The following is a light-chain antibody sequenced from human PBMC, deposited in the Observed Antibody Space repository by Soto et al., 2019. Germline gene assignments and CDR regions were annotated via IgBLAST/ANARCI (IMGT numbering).Light chain of an antibody. V-gene: IGKV3-20*01. J-gene: IGKJ2*01. CDR1: ETIGRAY. Sequence: IVLTQSPGTLSLSPGERATVSCRASETIGRAYFAWYQHRPGRTPRLVLSATSNRAAGIPDRFGGSGSGADFTLTISGVEPEDFAVYYCHQYATSPSTFGQGTKLEI. CDR3: HQYATSPST. CDR2: ATS.